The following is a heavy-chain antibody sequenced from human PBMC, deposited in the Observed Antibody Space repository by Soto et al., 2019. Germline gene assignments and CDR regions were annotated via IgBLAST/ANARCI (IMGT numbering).Heavy chain of an antibody. D-gene: IGHD6-6*01. Sequence: QVQLVESGGGVVQPGRSLRLSCAVSGFTFSNYGMHWVRQAPGKGLEWLAVISYHGSNRYYADSVEGRFTISRDNSKNALYLQMSSLRAEDTAVYYCAKDNNVMQESSTASYFDSWGQGTLVTVSS. J-gene: IGHJ4*02. CDR1: GFTFSNYG. CDR2: ISYHGSNR. CDR3: AKDNNVMQESSTASYFDS. V-gene: IGHV3-30*18.